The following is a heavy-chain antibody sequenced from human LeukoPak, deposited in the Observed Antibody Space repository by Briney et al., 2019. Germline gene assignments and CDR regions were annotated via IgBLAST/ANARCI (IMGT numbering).Heavy chain of an antibody. J-gene: IGHJ4*02. Sequence: ETLSLTCTVSGGSISTYYWSWIRQPAGEGLEWIGRLYSSGNTNYNPSFKSRVTMSVDMSKNQFSLKLSSVTVADTAVYYCATTPRSGSYYYFDYWGQGRLVTVSS. V-gene: IGHV4-4*07. CDR1: GGSISTYY. CDR3: ATTPRSGSYYYFDY. D-gene: IGHD1-26*01. CDR2: LYSSGNT.